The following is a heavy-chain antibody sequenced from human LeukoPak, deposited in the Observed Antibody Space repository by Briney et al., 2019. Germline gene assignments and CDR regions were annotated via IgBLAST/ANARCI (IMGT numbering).Heavy chain of an antibody. Sequence: SETLSLTCTVSGGSISSGGFYWSWIRQPPGQGLGWIGYIYHSGTSYYNPSLKSRLSMSVDTSENQFSLTLNSVTAADTAVYYCARDGDYHASGSVFFDFWGQGILVTVSS. J-gene: IGHJ4*02. D-gene: IGHD3-10*01. CDR1: GGSISSGGFY. CDR2: IYHSGTS. CDR3: ARDGDYHASGSVFFDF. V-gene: IGHV4-31*03.